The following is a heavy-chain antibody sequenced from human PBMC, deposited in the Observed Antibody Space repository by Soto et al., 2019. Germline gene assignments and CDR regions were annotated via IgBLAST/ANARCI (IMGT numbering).Heavy chain of an antibody. D-gene: IGHD6-19*01. CDR2: IYHSGST. V-gene: IGHV4-4*02. CDR3: ARRGLTSSGWSLGFDY. J-gene: IGHJ4*02. CDR1: SGSISSSNW. Sequence: SETLSLTCAVSSGSISSSNWWSWVRQPPGKGLEWIGEIYHSGSTNYNPSLKSRVTISVDKSKNQFSLKLSSVTAADTAVYYCARRGLTSSGWSLGFDYWGQGTLVTVSS.